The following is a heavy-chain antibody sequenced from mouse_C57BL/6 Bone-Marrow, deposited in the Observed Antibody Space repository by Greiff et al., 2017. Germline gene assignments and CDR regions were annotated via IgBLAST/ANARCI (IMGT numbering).Heavy chain of an antibody. Sequence: DVQLVESGGDLVKPGGSLKLSCAASGFTFSSYGMSWVRQTPDKRLEWVATISSGGSYTYYPDSVKGRFTISRDNAKNTLYLQMSSLKSEDTAMYYCARRDYYYGSSLDYWGQGTTLTVSS. D-gene: IGHD1-1*01. J-gene: IGHJ2*01. V-gene: IGHV5-6*02. CDR2: ISSGGSYT. CDR1: GFTFSSYG. CDR3: ARRDYYYGSSLDY.